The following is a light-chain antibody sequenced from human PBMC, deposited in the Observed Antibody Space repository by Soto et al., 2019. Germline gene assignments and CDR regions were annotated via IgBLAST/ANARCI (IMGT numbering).Light chain of an antibody. V-gene: IGKV3-15*01. CDR1: QSVSSN. CDR3: QQYNKWPPSLH. J-gene: IGKJ4*01. Sequence: EIVMTQSPATLSVSPGERATLSCRASQSVSSNLAWYQQKPGQAPRLLIYGASTRATGIPARFSGSGSGTEFTLTISSLQSEDFAVYYCQQYNKWPPSLHFGGGTKVEIK. CDR2: GAS.